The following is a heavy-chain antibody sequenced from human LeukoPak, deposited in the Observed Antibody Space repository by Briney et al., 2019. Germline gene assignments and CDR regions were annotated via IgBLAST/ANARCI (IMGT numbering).Heavy chain of an antibody. J-gene: IGHJ3*02. Sequence: SETLSLTCAVYGGSFSGYYWSWIRQPPGKGLEWIGEINHSGSTNYNPSLKSRVAISVDTSKNQFSLKLSSVTAADTAVYYCARAPIGAKSHDAFDIWGQGTMVTVSS. CDR3: ARAPIGAKSHDAFDI. CDR1: GGSFSGYY. V-gene: IGHV4-34*01. CDR2: INHSGST. D-gene: IGHD4/OR15-4a*01.